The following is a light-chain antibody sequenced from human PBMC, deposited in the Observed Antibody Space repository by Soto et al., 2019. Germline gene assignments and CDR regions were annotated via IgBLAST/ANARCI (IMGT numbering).Light chain of an antibody. CDR2: DAS. V-gene: IGKV1-33*01. CDR3: QQYDNYRPLT. Sequence: DIQMTQSPSSLSASVGDRVTITCQASQDISNYLNWYQQKPGKAPKLLIFDASSLESGTPSRFSGRRSGTQFTLTINGLQPDDFATYYCQQYDNYRPLTFGGGTKVDIK. J-gene: IGKJ4*01. CDR1: QDISNY.